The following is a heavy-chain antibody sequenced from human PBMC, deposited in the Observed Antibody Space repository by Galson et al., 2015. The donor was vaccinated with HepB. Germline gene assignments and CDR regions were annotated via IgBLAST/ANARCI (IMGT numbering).Heavy chain of an antibody. J-gene: IGHJ4*02. CDR3: ARDWAESYYDSSGYPTTDYFDY. CDR2: ISSSSSTV. CDR1: GFTFSSYS. D-gene: IGHD3-22*01. Sequence: SLRLSCAASGFTFSSYSMNWVRQAPGKGLEWVSYISSSSSTVYYADSVKGRFTTSRDNAKNSLYLQMNSLRDEDTAVYYCARDWAESYYDSSGYPTTDYFDYWGQGTLVTVSS. V-gene: IGHV3-48*02.